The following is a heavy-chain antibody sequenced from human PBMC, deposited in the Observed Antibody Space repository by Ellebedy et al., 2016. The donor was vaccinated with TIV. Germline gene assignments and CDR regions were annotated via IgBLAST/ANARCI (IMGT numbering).Heavy chain of an antibody. J-gene: IGHJ4*02. CDR2: ISGRGDFS. CDR3: AKAERYNSGGFDY. D-gene: IGHD5-12*01. V-gene: IGHV3-23*01. Sequence: ETLSLTXTVSGGSISSGDYCWSWIRQHPGKGLEWVSSISGRGDFSYYADSVKGRFTISRDSSKNTLFLQMNSLRAEDTAVYYCAKAERYNSGGFDYWGRGTLVTVSS. CDR1: GGSISSGDYC.